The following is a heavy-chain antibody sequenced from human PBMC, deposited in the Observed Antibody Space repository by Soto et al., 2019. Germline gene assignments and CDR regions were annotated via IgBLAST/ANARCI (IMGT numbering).Heavy chain of an antibody. Sequence: QGQLQQWGAGLLKPSETLSLTCAVYGGSFSGYYWSWIRQPPGKGLEWIGEINHSGSTNYNPSLKSRVTISVDTTKNQFSMKLSSVTAADTAVYYWARHVDTAMAYFDYWGQGTLVTVSS. CDR3: ARHVDTAMAYFDY. D-gene: IGHD5-18*01. CDR2: INHSGST. J-gene: IGHJ4*02. V-gene: IGHV4-34*01. CDR1: GGSFSGYY.